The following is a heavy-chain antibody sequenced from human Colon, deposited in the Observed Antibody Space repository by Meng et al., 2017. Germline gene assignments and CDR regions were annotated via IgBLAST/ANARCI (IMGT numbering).Heavy chain of an antibody. CDR2: IGHSGIT. CDR1: GGSISTSGYY. J-gene: IGHJ5*02. V-gene: IGHV4-39*01. CDR3: VRSSGWVRTGFNP. D-gene: IGHD6-19*01. Sequence: QLQLQVSGPGLVKPSGTLSLTGSVSGGSISTSGYYWGWIRQPPGKGLEWIGSIGHSGITYYTPSLKSRVTVSIDTSKSQFSLKLTSVTAADTAVYYCVRSSGWVRTGFNPWGQGTLVTVSS.